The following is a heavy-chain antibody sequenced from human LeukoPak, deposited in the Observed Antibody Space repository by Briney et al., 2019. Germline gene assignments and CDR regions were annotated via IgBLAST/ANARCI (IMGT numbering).Heavy chain of an antibody. Sequence: KPSQTLSLTCSVSGVSVSDGRYYWTWIRQHPGNGLEWIVYKYYSGSAKYNPSLKSRLTISIDTSKNQFSLHLSSVTAADTATYYCGTPYCSSISCLDVFNMWGQGTRVTVSS. CDR2: KYYSGSA. D-gene: IGHD2-2*01. V-gene: IGHV4-31*03. J-gene: IGHJ3*02. CDR1: GVSVSDGRYY. CDR3: GTPYCSSISCLDVFNM.